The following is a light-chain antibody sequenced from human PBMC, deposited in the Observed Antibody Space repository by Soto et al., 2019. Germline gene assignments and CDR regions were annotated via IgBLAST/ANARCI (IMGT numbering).Light chain of an antibody. CDR1: QRVSSNY. J-gene: IGKJ1*01. V-gene: IGKV3-20*01. CDR3: QQYGDSPPT. Sequence: VLTQSPGTLSLSPGERATLSCRASQRVSSNYLAWYQQKPGQAPRLPISGASSRAAGIPDRFSGSGSETDFTLTISRLEPDDFAMYHCQQYGDSPPTFGQGTKV. CDR2: GAS.